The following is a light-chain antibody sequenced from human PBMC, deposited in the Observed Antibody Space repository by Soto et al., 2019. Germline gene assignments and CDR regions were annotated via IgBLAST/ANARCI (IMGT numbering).Light chain of an antibody. V-gene: IGLV2-14*01. CDR2: EVS. CDR1: SSDVGGHNY. J-gene: IGLJ1*01. CDR3: ASYTSSPTLV. Sequence: QSALTQPASVSGSPGQSTTFSCTGTSSDVGGHNYVSWYQQHPGKAPKLIIYEVSKRPSGVSNRLSGSKSGNTASLSISGLQAEDEADYYCASYTSSPTLVFGTGTKVTVL.